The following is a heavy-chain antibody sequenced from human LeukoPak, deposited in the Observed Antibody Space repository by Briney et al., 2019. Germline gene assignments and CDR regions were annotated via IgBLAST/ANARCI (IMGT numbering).Heavy chain of an antibody. Sequence: GTSLRLSCVASGFSFSNHGMQWVRQAPGTGLEWVSVVARDGGAKFYADSVKGRFTLSRDNSKNMFFLQMNFLTVEDTAIYYCAREATWGQWYFDHWGQGTPVIVSS. V-gene: IGHV3-30*03. CDR3: AREATWGQWYFDH. CDR2: VARDGGAK. D-gene: IGHD6-19*01. J-gene: IGHJ4*02. CDR1: GFSFSNHG.